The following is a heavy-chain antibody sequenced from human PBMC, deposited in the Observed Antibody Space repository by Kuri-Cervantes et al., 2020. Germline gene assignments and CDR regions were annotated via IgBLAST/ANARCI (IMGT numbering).Heavy chain of an antibody. CDR3: ARDHIVLGVDL. Sequence: ASVKVSCKASGYTFTGYYIHWVRQAPGQGLEWMGWINPNSGDTNYAQKFQGRVTMTRDTSISTAYMELSRLRSDDTAVYYCARDHIVLGVDLWGRGTLVTVSS. V-gene: IGHV1-2*02. CDR1: GYTFTGYY. D-gene: IGHD2-8*01. J-gene: IGHJ2*01. CDR2: INPNSGDT.